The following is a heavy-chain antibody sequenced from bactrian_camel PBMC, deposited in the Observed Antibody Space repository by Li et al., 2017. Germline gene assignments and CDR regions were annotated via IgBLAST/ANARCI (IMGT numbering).Heavy chain of an antibody. CDR2: INSAGSNT. J-gene: IGHJ4*01. CDR3: NARCSYRSGLGKVGTANY. CDR1: GFAVSRYS. D-gene: IGHD2*01. V-gene: IGHV3S40*01. Sequence: VQLVESGGDLVHPGGSLRLSCGVSGFAVSRYSLAWVRQAPGKGLEWVSAINSAGSNTYYADSVKGRFTISRDNAKNTLYLQMNSLKPEDTGMYYCNARCSYRSGLGKVGTANYWGQGTQVTVS.